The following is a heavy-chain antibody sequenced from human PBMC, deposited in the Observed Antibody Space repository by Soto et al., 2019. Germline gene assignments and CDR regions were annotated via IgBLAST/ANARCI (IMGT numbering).Heavy chain of an antibody. CDR2: IYHSGST. V-gene: IGHV4-34*01. CDR1: GGSFSGYY. CDR3: ARSPGIAAPYDS. D-gene: IGHD6-25*01. J-gene: IGHJ4*02. Sequence: TLSLTCAVYGGSFSGYYWTWIRQPPGKGLEWIGYIYHSGSTTYNPSLKSRVAISFDTSQNHFSLNLRSVTAADTAVYYCARSPGIAAPYDSWGQGTLVTVSS.